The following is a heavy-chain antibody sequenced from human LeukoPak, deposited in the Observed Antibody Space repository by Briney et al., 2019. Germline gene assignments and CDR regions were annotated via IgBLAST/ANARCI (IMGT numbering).Heavy chain of an antibody. CDR1: GYTLTELS. V-gene: IGHV1-24*01. D-gene: IGHD6-13*01. CDR2: FDPEDGET. J-gene: IGHJ4*02. CDR3: ATGRSSWYGREYYFDF. Sequence: ASVKVSCKVSGYTLTELSMHWVRQAPGKGLEWMGGFDPEDGETIYAQKFQGRVTMTEDTSTDTAYMELSSLRPEDTAVYYCATGRSSWYGREYYFDFWGQGTLVTVSS.